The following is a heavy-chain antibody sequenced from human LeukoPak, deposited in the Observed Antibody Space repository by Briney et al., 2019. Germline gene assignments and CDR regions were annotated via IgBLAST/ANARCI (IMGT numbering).Heavy chain of an antibody. CDR2: ISYDGSTK. J-gene: IGHJ4*02. D-gene: IGHD2-2*01. CDR1: GFTFSSYG. Sequence: GGSLRLSCAASGFTFSSYGMHWVRQAPGKGLEWVAFISYDGSTKYYADSVRGRFTISRDNSKNTLYLQMNSLRAEDTTVYYCAKDLSTKWSLDYWGQGTLVTVSS. V-gene: IGHV3-30*18. CDR3: AKDLSTKWSLDY.